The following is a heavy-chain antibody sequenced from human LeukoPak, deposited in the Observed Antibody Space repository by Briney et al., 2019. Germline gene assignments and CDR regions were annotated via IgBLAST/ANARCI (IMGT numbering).Heavy chain of an antibody. CDR1: GYTFTNYG. D-gene: IGHD3-10*01. V-gene: IGHV1-18*01. CDR3: ARVPGMVRGIGYYYMDV. CDR2: RSAYNGNT. Sequence: ASVKVSCKASGYTFTNYGITWVRRAPGQGLEWMGWRSAYNGNTKYAQTLQGRVTMTTDTSTSTAYMELRSLRSDDTAVYYCARVPGMVRGIGYYYMDVWGKGTTVTISS. J-gene: IGHJ6*03.